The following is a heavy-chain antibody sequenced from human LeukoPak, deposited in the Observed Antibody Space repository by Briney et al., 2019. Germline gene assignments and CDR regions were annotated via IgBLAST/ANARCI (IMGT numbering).Heavy chain of an antibody. Sequence: SETLSLTCTVSGGSISSGSYNWSWIRQPPGQGLEWIVFIYCTGTTYHNPSLKSQVTISVDTSKNQFSLNLSPVTVADTAVYYCAREKNYGDYGTYWGQGTLVTVSS. CDR1: GGSISSGSYN. V-gene: IGHV4-30-4*08. J-gene: IGHJ4*02. CDR3: AREKNYGDYGTY. CDR2: IYCTGTT. D-gene: IGHD4-17*01.